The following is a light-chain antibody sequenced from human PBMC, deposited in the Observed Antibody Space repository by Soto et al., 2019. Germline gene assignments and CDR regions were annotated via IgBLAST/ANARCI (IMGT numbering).Light chain of an antibody. Sequence: EKVMTQSPATLSVSPGERATLSCRASQSVSSNLVWYQQRPGQAPRLLIYDASTRATGIPARFSGSGSGTEFTLSISSLQSEDFATYYCLQTYSTPRTFGQGTKVDI. CDR1: QSVSSN. CDR2: DAS. CDR3: LQTYSTPRT. J-gene: IGKJ1*01. V-gene: IGKV3-15*01.